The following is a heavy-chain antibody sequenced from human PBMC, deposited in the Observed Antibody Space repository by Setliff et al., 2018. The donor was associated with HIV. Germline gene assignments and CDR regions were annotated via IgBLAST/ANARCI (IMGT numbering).Heavy chain of an antibody. CDR1: GYTFTNFG. V-gene: IGHV1-18*01. Sequence: ASVKVSCKASGYTFTNFGITWVRQAPGQGLEWMGWISPYNGNTNYAPELHGRVTMTTETSTSTASLELRSLRSDDTAVYYCARDRNPSKWLLESDYWCQGTLVTVSS. CDR3: ARDRNPSKWLLESDY. D-gene: IGHD3-22*01. CDR2: ISPYNGNT. J-gene: IGHJ4*02.